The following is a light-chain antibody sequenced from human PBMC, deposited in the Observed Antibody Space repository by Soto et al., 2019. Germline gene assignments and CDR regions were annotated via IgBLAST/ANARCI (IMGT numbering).Light chain of an antibody. J-gene: IGLJ2*01. Sequence: QPVLTQSPSASASLGASVKLTCTLSSGHSSYAIAWHQQQPEKGPRYLMKLNSDGSHTKGDGIPDRFSGSSSGAERFLSISSLQSEDEADYYCQTWDNGTGVFGGGTKLTVL. CDR1: SGHSSYA. CDR3: QTWDNGTGV. V-gene: IGLV4-69*01. CDR2: LNSDGSH.